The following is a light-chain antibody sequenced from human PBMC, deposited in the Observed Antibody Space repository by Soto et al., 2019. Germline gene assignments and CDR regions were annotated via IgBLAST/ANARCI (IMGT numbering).Light chain of an antibody. Sequence: DIQVTQSPSSLSASVGDRVTITCRASQSITTFLNWYQQKPGNAPKLLIYAASSLQAGVTSRFSGSGSGTDFTLTISSLQREDFATYVCQQSYSSPWTFGQGTKVDIK. J-gene: IGKJ1*01. CDR1: QSITTF. CDR3: QQSYSSPWT. V-gene: IGKV1-39*01. CDR2: AAS.